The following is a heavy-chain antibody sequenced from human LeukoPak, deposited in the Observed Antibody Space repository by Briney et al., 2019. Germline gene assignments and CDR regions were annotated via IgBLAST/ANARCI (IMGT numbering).Heavy chain of an antibody. J-gene: IGHJ4*02. V-gene: IGHV1-18*01. D-gene: IGHD5-18*01. CDR1: GYTFTSYG. CDR2: ISAYNGNT. Sequence: GASVKVSCKASGYTFTSYGISWVRQAPGQGLEWMGWISAYNGNTNYAQKLQGRVTMTTDTSTSTAYMELRSLRSDDTAVYYCASAVDTAMVLPPNYWGQGTLVTVSS. CDR3: ASAVDTAMVLPPNY.